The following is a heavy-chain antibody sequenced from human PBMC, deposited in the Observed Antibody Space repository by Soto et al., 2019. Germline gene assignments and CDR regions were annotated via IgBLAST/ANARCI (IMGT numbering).Heavy chain of an antibody. J-gene: IGHJ4*02. D-gene: IGHD2-21*02. CDR2: ITPIDGST. V-gene: IGHV1-46*01. CDR1: GYTFTTYY. CDR3: ARAVSTRTAPIDY. Sequence: QVQLVQSGAEVKNPGASVKVSCKASGYTFTTYYMHWLRQARGQGLEWMGIITPIDGSTRYDQKFPDSVTTTRETSTSTVYMELSSLRSEDTAVYYWARAVSTRTAPIDYWGQGTLVTVSS.